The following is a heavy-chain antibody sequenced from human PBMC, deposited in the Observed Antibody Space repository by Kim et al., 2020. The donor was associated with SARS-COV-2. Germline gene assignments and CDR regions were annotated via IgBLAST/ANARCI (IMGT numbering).Heavy chain of an antibody. V-gene: IGHV6-1*01. Sequence: NVYAVSVKSRITINTDTSNNQFNLQMNSVTPEDTAVYFCAGGRSRGPDYWGQGTLVTVSS. CDR2: N. CDR3: AGGRSRGPDY. J-gene: IGHJ4*02. D-gene: IGHD6-19*01.